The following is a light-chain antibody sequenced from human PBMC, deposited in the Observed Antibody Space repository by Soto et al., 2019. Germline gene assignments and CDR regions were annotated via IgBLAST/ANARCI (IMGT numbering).Light chain of an antibody. CDR2: DAS. J-gene: IGKJ5*01. CDR1: QSISSW. V-gene: IGKV1-5*01. Sequence: DIQMTQSPSTLSASVGERVTITCRASQSISSWLAWYQQKPGNAPKLLIYDASNLEAGVPSRFRGSGSGTDFTFTISRLQPEDIATYYCQQYENLPTFGQGTRLEIK. CDR3: QQYENLPT.